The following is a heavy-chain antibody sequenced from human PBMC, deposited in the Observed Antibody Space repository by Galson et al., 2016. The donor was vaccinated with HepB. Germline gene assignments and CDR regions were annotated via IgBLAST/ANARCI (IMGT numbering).Heavy chain of an antibody. CDR1: GFSLNIGAVG. J-gene: IGHJ4*02. CDR3: AHRRGPAAGTFDN. D-gene: IGHD6-13*01. Sequence: PALVKPTQTLTLTCTVSGFSLNIGAVGVGWIRQPPGKALEWLALVYWDGDTRYNPSLRSRLNITKDTSKSQVFLTVTDMDPMDTGTYYCAHRRGPAAGTFDNWGQGTVVTVSS. CDR2: VYWDGDT. V-gene: IGHV2-5*02.